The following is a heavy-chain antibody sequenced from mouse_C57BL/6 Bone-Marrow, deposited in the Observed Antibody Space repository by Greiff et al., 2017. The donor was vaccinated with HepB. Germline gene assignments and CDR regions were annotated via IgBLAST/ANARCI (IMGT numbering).Heavy chain of an antibody. Sequence: EVKLVESGGGLVQPKGSLKLSCAASGFSFNTYAMNWVRQAPGKGLEWVARIRSKSNNYATYYADSVKDRFTISRDDSESMLYLQMNNLKTEDTAMYYCVRHCSGTGGDYFDYWGQGTTLTVSS. CDR2: IRSKSNNYAT. D-gene: IGHD4-1*01. V-gene: IGHV10-1*01. CDR1: GFSFNTYA. J-gene: IGHJ2*01. CDR3: VRHCSGTGGDYFDY.